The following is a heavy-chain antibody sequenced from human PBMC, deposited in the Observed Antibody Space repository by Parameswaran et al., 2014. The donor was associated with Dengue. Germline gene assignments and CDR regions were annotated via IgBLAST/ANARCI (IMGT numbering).Heavy chain of an antibody. J-gene: IGHJ6*02. D-gene: IGHD5-18*01. CDR3: ARVQSRPGYGKTMDV. CDR2: MNPNSGNT. Sequence: WVRQAPGQGPEWMGWMNPNSGNTGYAQKFQGRVTMTRNTSISTAYMEVSSLRSEDTAVFYCARVQSRPGYGKTMDVWGQGTTVTVSS. V-gene: IGHV1-8*01.